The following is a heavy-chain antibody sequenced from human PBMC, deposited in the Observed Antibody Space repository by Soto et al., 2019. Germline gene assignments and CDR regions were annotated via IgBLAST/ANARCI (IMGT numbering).Heavy chain of an antibody. D-gene: IGHD6-13*01. CDR3: ARSFNSSWILFDS. CDR1: GGSISTYY. V-gene: IGHV4-59*08. CDR2: IHYSGST. Sequence: LSLTCSFSGGSISTYYWNWIRQPPGKGLEWIGYIHYSGSTKYNPSLKSRLTISVDTSMNQFSLKLSSVTAADTAVYYCARSFNSSWILFDSWGQGTLVTVSS. J-gene: IGHJ4*02.